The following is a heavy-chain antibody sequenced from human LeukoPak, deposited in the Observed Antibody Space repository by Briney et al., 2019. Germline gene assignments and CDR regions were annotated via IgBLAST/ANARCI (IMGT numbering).Heavy chain of an antibody. J-gene: IGHJ4*02. Sequence: GASVKVSCKASGYTFTSYGISWVRQAPGQGLEWMGWISAYNGNTSYAQKLQGRVTMTTGTSTSTAYMELRSLRSDDTAVYYCARVATVRFFPSGYFDYWGQGTLVTVSS. CDR2: ISAYNGNT. CDR3: ARVATVRFFPSGYFDY. D-gene: IGHD3-3*01. V-gene: IGHV1-18*01. CDR1: GYTFTSYG.